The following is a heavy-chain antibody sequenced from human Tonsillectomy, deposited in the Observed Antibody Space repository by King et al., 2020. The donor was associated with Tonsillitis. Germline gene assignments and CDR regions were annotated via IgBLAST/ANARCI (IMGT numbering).Heavy chain of an antibody. V-gene: IGHV4-39*01. CDR2: IHHSGGA. J-gene: IGHJ4*02. D-gene: IGHD3-22*01. CDR3: ARHYYYDSRGYCFDY. Sequence: LQLQESGPGLVKPSETLSLTCTVSGGSINNNFCYWGWIRQPPGKGLEWIGNIHHSGGAYYNPSHKNRVTMSVDTSKNQFSLELASVTATDTAVYYCARHYYYDSRGYCFDYWGRGTLVAVSS. CDR1: GGSINNNFCY.